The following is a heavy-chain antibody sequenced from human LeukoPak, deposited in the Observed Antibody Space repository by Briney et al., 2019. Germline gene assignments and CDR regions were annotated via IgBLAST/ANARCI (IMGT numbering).Heavy chain of an antibody. CDR1: GGPISSYY. CDR3: ARDHWSGNLTFDP. V-gene: IGHV4-59*01. CDR2: IYYSGST. Sequence: PSETLSLTCTVSGGPISSYYWSWIRQPPGKGLEWIGYIYYSGSTSYNPSLKSRVTISVDTSKNQFSLKLSSVTAADTAVYYCARDHWSGNLTFDPWGQGTLVTVSS. J-gene: IGHJ5*02. D-gene: IGHD3-3*01.